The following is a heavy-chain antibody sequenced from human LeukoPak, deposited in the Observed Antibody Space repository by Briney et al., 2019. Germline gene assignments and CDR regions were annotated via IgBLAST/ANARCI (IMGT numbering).Heavy chain of an antibody. V-gene: IGHV4-39*01. CDR2: IYYSGST. D-gene: IGHD2-2*01. CDR3: ARPRGYCSSTSCYDHWFDP. Sequence: SETLSLTCTVSGGSISSSSYYWGWIRQPPGKGLEWIGSIYYSGSTYYNPSLKSRVTISVDTSKNQFSLKLSSVTAADTAVYYCARPRGYCSSTSCYDHWFDPWGQRTLVTLSS. CDR1: GGSISSSSYY. J-gene: IGHJ5*02.